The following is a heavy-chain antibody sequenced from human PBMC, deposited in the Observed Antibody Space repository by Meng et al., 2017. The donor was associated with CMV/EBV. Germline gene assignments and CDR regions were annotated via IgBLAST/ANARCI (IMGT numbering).Heavy chain of an antibody. CDR3: ARDCSSTSCSPAFDY. V-gene: IGHV3-33*01. Sequence: GESLKISCAASGFTFSSYGMHWVRQAPGKGLEWVAVIWYDGSNKYYADSVKGRFTISRDNSKNTLYLQMNSLRAEDTAVYYCARDCSSTSCSPAFDYWGQGTLVTVSS. CDR1: GFTFSSYG. CDR2: IWYDGSNK. D-gene: IGHD2-2*01. J-gene: IGHJ4*02.